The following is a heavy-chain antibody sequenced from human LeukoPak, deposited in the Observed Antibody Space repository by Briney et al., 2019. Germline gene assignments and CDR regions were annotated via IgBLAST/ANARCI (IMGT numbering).Heavy chain of an antibody. CDR2: IIPILGIA. CDR3: ASTSSSGWNPAPYYYYYYGMDV. V-gene: IGHV1-69*04. CDR1: GGTFSSYA. D-gene: IGHD6-19*01. J-gene: IGHJ6*02. Sequence: AASVKVSCKASGGTFSSYAISWVRQAPGQGLEWMGRIIPILGIANYAQKFQGRVTITADKSTSTAYMELSSLRSEDTAVYYCASTSSSGWNPAPYYYYYYGMDVWGQGTTVTVSS.